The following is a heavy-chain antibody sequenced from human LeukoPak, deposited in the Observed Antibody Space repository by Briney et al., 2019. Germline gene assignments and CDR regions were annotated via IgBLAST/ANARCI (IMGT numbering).Heavy chain of an antibody. CDR1: GFTFSSYA. CDR3: AKDHRGYDYYFDY. CDR2: ISGSGGST. Sequence: GGSLRLSCAASGFTFSSYAMSWVRQAPGRGLEWVSAISGSGGSTYYADSVKGRFTISRDNSKNTLYLQMNSLRAEDTAVYYCAKDHRGYDYYFDYWGQGTLVTVSS. J-gene: IGHJ4*02. D-gene: IGHD5-12*01. V-gene: IGHV3-23*01.